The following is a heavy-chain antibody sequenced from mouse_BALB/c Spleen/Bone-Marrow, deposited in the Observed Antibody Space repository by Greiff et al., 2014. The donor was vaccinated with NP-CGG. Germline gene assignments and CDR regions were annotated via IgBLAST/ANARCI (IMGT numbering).Heavy chain of an antibody. CDR1: GFTFTDYY. V-gene: IGHV7-3*02. D-gene: IGHD1-2*01. J-gene: IGHJ2*01. CDR3: ARDIGRLLFDY. Sequence: EVMLVESGGGLVQPGGSLRLSCATSGFTFTDYYMSWVRQPPGKALEWLGFIRNKANGYTTEYSASVKGRFTISRDNSQSILYLQMNNLRAEDSATYYCARDIGRLLFDYWGQGTTLTVSS. CDR2: IRNKANGYTT.